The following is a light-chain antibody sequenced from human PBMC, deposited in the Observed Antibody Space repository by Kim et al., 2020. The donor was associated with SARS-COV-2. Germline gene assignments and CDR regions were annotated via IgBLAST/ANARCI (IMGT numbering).Light chain of an antibody. CDR1: SNNVGSEG. CDR2: RNN. J-gene: IGLJ3*02. Sequence: PASLTCPGTSNNVGSEGAACLQHPQGHPPKPLFYRNNTRPSGISDKFSASRSGSAASLTITGLQPEDEADYYCSAWDRSLNAWVFGGGTQLAVL. V-gene: IGLV10-54*04. CDR3: SAWDRSLNAWV.